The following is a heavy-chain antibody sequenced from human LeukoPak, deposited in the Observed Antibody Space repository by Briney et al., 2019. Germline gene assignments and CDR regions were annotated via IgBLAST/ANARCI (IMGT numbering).Heavy chain of an antibody. D-gene: IGHD2/OR15-2a*01. J-gene: IGHJ4*02. CDR3: ARRSIGSNFDY. CDR1: GYSISSGYY. Sequence: SETLSLTCTVSGYSISSGYYWGWIRQPPGRGLEWVASIYYSGSTYYNPSLKSRVTISVDTSKNQFSLKLSSVTAADTAVYYCARRSIGSNFDYWGQGTLVTVSS. CDR2: IYYSGST. V-gene: IGHV4-38-2*02.